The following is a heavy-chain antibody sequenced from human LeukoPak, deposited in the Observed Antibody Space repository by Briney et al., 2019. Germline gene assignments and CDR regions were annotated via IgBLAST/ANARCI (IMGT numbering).Heavy chain of an antibody. Sequence: GGSLRLSCAASGFTFSSYAMRWGRQTPGKGLEWVSTISGSGYSTYYADSVKGRFALSVDNSENSLFLHMNNLRAEDTAVYYCAEATYISSWNLYFDYWGQGTLVTVSS. CDR1: GFTFSSYA. CDR3: AEATYISSWNLYFDY. CDR2: ISGSGYST. J-gene: IGHJ4*02. D-gene: IGHD6-13*01. V-gene: IGHV3-23*01.